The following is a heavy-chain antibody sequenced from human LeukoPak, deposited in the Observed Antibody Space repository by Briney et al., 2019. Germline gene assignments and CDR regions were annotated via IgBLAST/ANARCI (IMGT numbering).Heavy chain of an antibody. V-gene: IGHV1-18*01. D-gene: IGHD3-22*01. CDR1: GYTFTSYG. CDR2: ISAYNGNT. J-gene: IGHJ3*02. Sequence: ASVKVSCKASGYTFTSYGISWVRQAPGQGLEWMGWISAYNGNTNYAQKLQGRVTMTTDTFTSTAYMELRSLRSDDTAVYYCASLKNYYDSSGYLVTDAFDIWGQGTMVTVSS. CDR3: ASLKNYYDSSGYLVTDAFDI.